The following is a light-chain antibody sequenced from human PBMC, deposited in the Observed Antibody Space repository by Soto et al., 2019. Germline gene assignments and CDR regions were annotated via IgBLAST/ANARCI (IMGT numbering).Light chain of an antibody. J-gene: IGLJ1*01. V-gene: IGLV2-14*01. CDR1: SSDVGGYNY. Sequence: SLLAQPSPLSGSPGQSITLSCPGTSSDVGGYNYVSWYQQHPGKAPKLMIYDVSNRPSGVSNRFSGSKSGNTASLTISGLQAEDEADYYCSSYTSSSTLYVFGTGTKVTV. CDR3: SSYTSSSTLYV. CDR2: DVS.